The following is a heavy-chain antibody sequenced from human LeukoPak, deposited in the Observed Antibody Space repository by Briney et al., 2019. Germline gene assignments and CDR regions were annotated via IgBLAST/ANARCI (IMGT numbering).Heavy chain of an antibody. Sequence: GGSLRLSXAASGFTFSSYEMNWVRQAPGKGLEWVSYISSSGSTIYYADSVKGRFTISRDNAKNSLYLQMNSLRAEDTAVYYCASQDYGDYGPAEYFQHWGQGTLVTVSS. CDR1: GFTFSSYE. V-gene: IGHV3-48*03. CDR2: ISSSGSTI. J-gene: IGHJ1*01. D-gene: IGHD4-17*01. CDR3: ASQDYGDYGPAEYFQH.